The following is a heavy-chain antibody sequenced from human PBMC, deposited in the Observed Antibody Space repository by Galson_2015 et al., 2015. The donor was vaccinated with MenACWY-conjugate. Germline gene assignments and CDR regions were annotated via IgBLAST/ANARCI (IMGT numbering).Heavy chain of an antibody. J-gene: IGHJ5*02. CDR2: IYSGGTT. CDR3: AQYCSSTSCYAGKGA. CDR1: GFTVTSDY. V-gene: IGHV3-53*01. D-gene: IGHD2-2*01. Sequence: SLRLSCAASGFTVTSDYMTWVRQAPGKGLECVSIIYSGGTTYYADSVKGRFTISRDIPKNTLFLQMNSLRAEDTAVYYCAQYCSSTSCYAGKGASGQVTLVTVSS.